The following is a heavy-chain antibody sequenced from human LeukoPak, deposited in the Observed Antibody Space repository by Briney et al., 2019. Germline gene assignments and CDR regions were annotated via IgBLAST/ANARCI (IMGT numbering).Heavy chain of an antibody. CDR3: AKDFGDFWVPFDI. CDR2: VYTGGAT. Sequence: GGSLRLSCVASGFTASILYFHWVRQTPGKGLEWVSVVYTGGATYYADSVKGRFTISRDDSKNMMYLQMNSLRVEDTAVYYCAKDFGDFWVPFDIWGQGTMVTVSS. V-gene: IGHV3-53*01. J-gene: IGHJ3*02. D-gene: IGHD3-3*01. CDR1: GFTASILY.